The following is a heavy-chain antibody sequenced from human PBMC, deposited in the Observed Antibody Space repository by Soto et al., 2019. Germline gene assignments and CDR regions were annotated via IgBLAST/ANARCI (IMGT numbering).Heavy chain of an antibody. D-gene: IGHD2-15*01. Sequence: QVQLVQSGAEVKKPGSSVKVSCKASGGTFSSYTISWVRQAPGQGLEWMGRIIPILGIANYAQKFQGRVTITADKSTSTAYMELSSLRSEDTAVYYCARDCSGGSCEDCYGMDVWGQGTTVTVSS. CDR3: ARDCSGGSCEDCYGMDV. V-gene: IGHV1-69*08. CDR2: IIPILGIA. CDR1: GGTFSSYT. J-gene: IGHJ6*02.